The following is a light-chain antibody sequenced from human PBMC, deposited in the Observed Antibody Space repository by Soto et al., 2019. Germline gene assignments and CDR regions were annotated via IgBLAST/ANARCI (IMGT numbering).Light chain of an antibody. V-gene: IGKV3-11*01. Sequence: EIVLTQSPATLSLSPGERATLSCRASQSVNNYLAWYQQKPGQAPRLLIYDASNRATGIPARCSGSGSETDVTLTISSLEPEDFAVYYCQQRRSWPITFGQGTRLEIK. CDR1: QSVNNY. CDR3: QQRRSWPIT. J-gene: IGKJ5*01. CDR2: DAS.